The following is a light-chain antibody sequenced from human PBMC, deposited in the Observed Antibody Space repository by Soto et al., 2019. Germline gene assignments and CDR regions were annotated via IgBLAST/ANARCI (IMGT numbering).Light chain of an antibody. J-gene: IGLJ2*01. CDR1: SSDVGGYNY. Sequence: QSVLTQPRSVSGSPGQSVTISCTGTSSDVGGYNYVSWYQQHPGKAPNLMIYDVSKRPSGVPDRFSGSKSGNTASLTISGLQAEDEADYYCCSYAGSYVVFGGGTQLTVL. CDR3: CSYAGSYVV. CDR2: DVS. V-gene: IGLV2-11*01.